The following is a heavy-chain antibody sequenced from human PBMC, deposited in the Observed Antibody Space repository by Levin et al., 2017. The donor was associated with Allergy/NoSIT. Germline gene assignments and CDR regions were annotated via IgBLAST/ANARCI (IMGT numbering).Heavy chain of an antibody. CDR2: IYYSGST. CDR3: ARGNYDSSGYYPTPWGMDV. D-gene: IGHD3-22*01. CDR1: GGSISSYY. V-gene: IGHV4-59*01. J-gene: IGHJ6*02. Sequence: SETLSLTCTVSGGSISSYYWSWIRQPPGKGLEWIGYIYYSGSTNYNPSLKSRVTISVDTSKNQFSLKLSSVTAADTAVYYCARGNYDSSGYYPTPWGMDVWGQGTTVTVSS.